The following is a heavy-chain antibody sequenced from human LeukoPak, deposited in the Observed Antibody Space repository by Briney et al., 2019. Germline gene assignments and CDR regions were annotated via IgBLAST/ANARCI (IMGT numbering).Heavy chain of an antibody. D-gene: IGHD2-2*02. V-gene: IGHV4-34*01. CDR2: INHRGST. Sequence: SETLSLTCAVYGGSFSGYYWSWIRQPPGRGLEWIGEINHRGSTYYNPSLKSRVTIFVDTSKNQFSLKLSSVTAADTAVYYCARIPGGALNWFDPWGQGTLVTVSS. CDR3: ARIPGGALNWFDP. J-gene: IGHJ5*02. CDR1: GGSFSGYY.